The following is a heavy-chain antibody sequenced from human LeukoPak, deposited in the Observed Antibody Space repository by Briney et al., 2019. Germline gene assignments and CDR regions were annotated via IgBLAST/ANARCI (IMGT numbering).Heavy chain of an antibody. CDR1: GFTFSSYG. J-gene: IGHJ6*02. D-gene: IGHD2-2*01. V-gene: IGHV3-33*01. CDR3: ARGDCSSTSCYYYYYGMDV. Sequence: GGSLRLSCAASGFTFSSYGMHWVRQAPGKGLEWVAVIWYDGSNKYYADSVKGRFTISRDNSKNTLYLQMNSLRAEGTAVYYCARGDCSSTSCYYYYYGMDVWGQGTTVTVSS. CDR2: IWYDGSNK.